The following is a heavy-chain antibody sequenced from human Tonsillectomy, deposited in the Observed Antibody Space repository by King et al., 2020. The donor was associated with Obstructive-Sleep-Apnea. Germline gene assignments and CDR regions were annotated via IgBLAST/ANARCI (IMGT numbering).Heavy chain of an antibody. D-gene: IGHD3/OR15-3a*01. CDR2: ISVYNNNR. V-gene: IGHV1-18*01. Sequence: VQLVQSGAEVKKPGASVKVSCKASGYTFSSYGITWVRQAPGQGLEWMGWISVYNNNRKYVQNLQGRVTMTTDTSTSTAYMELRSLRSDDTAVYYCARDSGKLDLPVYCDYWGQGTRVTVSS. CDR1: GYTFSSYG. J-gene: IGHJ4*02. CDR3: ARDSGKLDLPVYCDY.